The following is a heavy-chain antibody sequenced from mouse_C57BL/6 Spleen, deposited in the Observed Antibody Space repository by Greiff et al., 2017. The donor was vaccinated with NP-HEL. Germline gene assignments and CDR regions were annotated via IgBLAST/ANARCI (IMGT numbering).Heavy chain of an antibody. J-gene: IGHJ4*01. D-gene: IGHD1-1*01. CDR1: GYTFTSYW. CDR3: ARGDYYGSSPYYYAMVY. V-gene: IGHV1-53*01. Sequence: QVQLQQPGTELVKPGASVKLSCKASGYTFTSYWMHWVKQRPGQGLEWIGNINPSNGGTNYNEKFKSKATLTVDKSSSTAYMQLSSLTSEDSAVYYCARGDYYGSSPYYYAMVYWGQGTSVTVSS. CDR2: INPSNGGT.